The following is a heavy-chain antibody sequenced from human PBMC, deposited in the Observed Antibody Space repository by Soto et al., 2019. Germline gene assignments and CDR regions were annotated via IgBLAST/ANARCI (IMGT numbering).Heavy chain of an antibody. Sequence: QVQLVQSGPEVKKPGASVKVSCKASGYTFTTSVISWVRQAPGQGLEWVGWISADNGNTNYAQKFQGRVNMTTDTSTSTDYMDLRSLRFDDTAVYYCARASHYDILTTDDSYYYYMDVWGEGTAVTVS. D-gene: IGHD3-9*01. CDR2: ISADNGNT. V-gene: IGHV1-18*01. CDR3: ARASHYDILTTDDSYYYYMDV. CDR1: GYTFTTSV. J-gene: IGHJ6*03.